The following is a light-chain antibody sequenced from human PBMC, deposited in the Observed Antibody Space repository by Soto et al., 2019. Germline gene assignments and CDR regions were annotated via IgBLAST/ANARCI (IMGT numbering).Light chain of an antibody. CDR2: DVS. Sequence: QSALTQPASVSGSPGQSITISCTGTSGDVGGYNYVSWYQQHPGKAPKLMIYDVSNRPSGVSNRFSGSKSGNTASLTISGLQAEDEAAYYCSSYTSSSTYVVFGGGTKLTVL. V-gene: IGLV2-14*01. J-gene: IGLJ2*01. CDR1: SGDVGGYNY. CDR3: SSYTSSSTYVV.